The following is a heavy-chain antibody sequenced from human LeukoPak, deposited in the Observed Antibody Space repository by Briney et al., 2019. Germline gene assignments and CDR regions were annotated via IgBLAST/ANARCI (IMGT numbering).Heavy chain of an antibody. CDR2: ISGSGGST. V-gene: IGHV3-23*01. J-gene: IGHJ4*02. CDR3: ARPAFGIAAAGTSAVY. Sequence: GGSLRLSCAASGFTFSSYAMSWVRQAPGKGLEWVSAISGSGGSTYYADSVKGRFTISRDNAKNSLYLQMNSLRAEDTAVYYCARPAFGIAAAGTSAVYWGQGTLVTVSS. CDR1: GFTFSSYA. D-gene: IGHD6-13*01.